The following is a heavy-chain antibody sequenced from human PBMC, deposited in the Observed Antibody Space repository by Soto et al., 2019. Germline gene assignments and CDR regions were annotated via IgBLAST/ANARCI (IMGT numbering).Heavy chain of an antibody. J-gene: IGHJ4*02. V-gene: IGHV2-5*02. Sequence: QITLKESGTTLVKPTQTLKLTCSFSGFSLSTRGVGVGWIRQPPGKALEWLALIFWDDDKWYSPSLRSRLTITEDTSKNQRVLTMTNMYSVDTATYYCAHRSRGYAYYFDQWGQGTLVTVSS. CDR3: AHRSRGYAYYFDQ. CDR1: GFSLSTRGVG. CDR2: IFWDDDK. D-gene: IGHD5-12*01.